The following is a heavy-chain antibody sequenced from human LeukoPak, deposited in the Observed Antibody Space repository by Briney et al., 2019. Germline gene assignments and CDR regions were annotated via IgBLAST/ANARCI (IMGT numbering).Heavy chain of an antibody. V-gene: IGHV5-51*01. CDR2: IYPGESDT. D-gene: IGHD3-22*01. J-gene: IGHJ4*02. CDR3: ARHPYDSSGLDYFDY. CDR1: GYSFTSYW. Sequence: GESLKISCKGSGYSFTSYWIGGVRQMPGKGLEGMGIIYPGESDTRSSPSFQGQVTISADKCISTAYLQWSSLKASDTAMYYCARHPYDSSGLDYFDYWGQGTLVTVSS.